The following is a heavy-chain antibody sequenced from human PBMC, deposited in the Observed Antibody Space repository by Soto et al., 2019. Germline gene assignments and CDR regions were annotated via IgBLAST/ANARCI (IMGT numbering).Heavy chain of an antibody. V-gene: IGHV4-4*07. CDR2: IFSSGST. CDR1: GGSINTFY. CDR3: AREGSYSAYNFAHGIQLWSFDF. D-gene: IGHD5-12*01. J-gene: IGHJ4*02. Sequence: SETLSLTCTVSGGSINTFYWSWVRQPAGKGLEWIGRIFSSGSTSFNPSLESRVAMSVDTSKNHFSLNLSSVTAADMAVYYCAREGSYSAYNFAHGIQLWSFDFWGQGALGTVAS.